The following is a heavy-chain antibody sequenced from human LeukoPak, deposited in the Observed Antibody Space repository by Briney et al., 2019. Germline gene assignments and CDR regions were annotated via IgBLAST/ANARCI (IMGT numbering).Heavy chain of an antibody. Sequence: PSETLSLTCAVYGGSFSGYYWSWIRQPPGKGLEWIGEINHSGSTNYNPSLKSRVTISVDTSKNQFSLKLSSVTAADTAVYYCARGPPPRGGSGSYYPFDYWGQGTLVTVSS. CDR1: GGSFSGYY. J-gene: IGHJ4*02. D-gene: IGHD3-10*01. CDR3: ARGPPPRGGSGSYYPFDY. CDR2: INHSGST. V-gene: IGHV4-34*01.